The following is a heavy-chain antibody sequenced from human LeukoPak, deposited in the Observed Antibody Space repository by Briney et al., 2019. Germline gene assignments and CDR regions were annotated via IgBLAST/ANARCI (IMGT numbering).Heavy chain of an antibody. CDR1: GGSFSGYY. Sequence: SETLSLTCAVYGGSFSGYYWSWIRQPPGKGLEWIGEINHSGSTNYNPSLKSRVTISVDTSKNQFSLKLSSVTAADTAVYYCARVSSGYYGVDYWGQGTLVTLSS. D-gene: IGHD3-3*01. V-gene: IGHV4-34*01. CDR2: INHSGST. J-gene: IGHJ4*02. CDR3: ARVSSGYYGVDY.